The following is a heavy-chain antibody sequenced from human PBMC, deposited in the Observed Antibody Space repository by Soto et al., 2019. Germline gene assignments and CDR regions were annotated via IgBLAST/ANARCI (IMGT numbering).Heavy chain of an antibody. CDR2: ISGSGGST. D-gene: IGHD6-19*01. J-gene: IGHJ4*02. V-gene: IGHV3-23*01. CDR3: AKGSSGWYERFDY. Sequence: EVQLLESGGGSVQPGGSLRLSCVASGFTFSSYVMSWVRQAPGKGLEWVSSISGSGGSTYYADSVKGRFTISRDNSKNTLYLQMNSLRAEDTAVYYCAKGSSGWYERFDYWGQGTLVTVSS. CDR1: GFTFSSYV.